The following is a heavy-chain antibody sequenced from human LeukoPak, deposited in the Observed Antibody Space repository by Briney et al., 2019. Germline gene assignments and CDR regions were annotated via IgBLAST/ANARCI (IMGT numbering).Heavy chain of an antibody. D-gene: IGHD2-2*01. CDR1: GGSFSGYY. Sequence: SETLSLTCAVFGGSFSGYYWSWIRQPPGKGLEWVGEIDHSGRTNSKSSLKSRVTISVDTSKNQFSLKLSSVTAADTAVYYCAREGRDPSIPLDYWGQGTLVTVSS. CDR3: AREGRDPSIPLDY. J-gene: IGHJ4*02. V-gene: IGHV4-34*01. CDR2: IDHSGRT.